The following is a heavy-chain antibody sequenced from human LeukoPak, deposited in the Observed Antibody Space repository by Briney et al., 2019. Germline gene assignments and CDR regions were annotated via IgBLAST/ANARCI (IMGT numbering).Heavy chain of an antibody. CDR1: GFTLSSYA. J-gene: IGHJ4*02. CDR3: ARDLASSSSSWYVRWPSGGGFDY. D-gene: IGHD6-13*01. CDR2: ISYDGSNK. V-gene: IGHV3-30*04. Sequence: GRSLRLSCAASGFTLSSYAMHWVRQAPGKGLEWVAVISYDGSNKYYADSVKGRFTISRDNSKNTLYLQMNSLRAEDTAVYYCARDLASSSSSWYVRWPSGGGFDYWGQGTLVTVSS.